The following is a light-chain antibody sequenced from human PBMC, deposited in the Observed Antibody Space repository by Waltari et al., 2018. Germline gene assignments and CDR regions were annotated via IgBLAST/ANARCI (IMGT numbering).Light chain of an antibody. CDR3: QSYDHAFPVV. Sequence: TQPHSVSGSPGETVIISCTGRGGRIASNFVQWYQQRPGRAPAAVIYENNQRPSVVPDRFSGSIDGSSNAASLTISGLQSEDEADYYCQSYDHAFPVVFGGGTKLTVL. J-gene: IGLJ3*02. CDR1: GGRIASNF. V-gene: IGLV6-57*02. CDR2: ENN.